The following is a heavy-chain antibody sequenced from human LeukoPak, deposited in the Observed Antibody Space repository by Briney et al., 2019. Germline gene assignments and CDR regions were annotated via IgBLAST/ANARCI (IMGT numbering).Heavy chain of an antibody. Sequence: GGSLRLSCAASGFTFSTYAMSWVRQAPGKGLEWVSSISSSSSYIYYADSVKGRFTISRDNAKNSLYLQMNSLRAEDTAVYYCARDLGDYYDSSGYYFDYWGQGTLVTVSS. CDR1: GFTFSTYA. J-gene: IGHJ4*02. V-gene: IGHV3-21*01. CDR2: ISSSSSYI. D-gene: IGHD3-22*01. CDR3: ARDLGDYYDSSGYYFDY.